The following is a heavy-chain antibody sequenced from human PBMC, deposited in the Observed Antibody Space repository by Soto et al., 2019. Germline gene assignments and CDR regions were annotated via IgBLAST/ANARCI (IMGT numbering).Heavy chain of an antibody. V-gene: IGHV3-23*01. CDR3: AKRPLTAAGVEY. CDR2: ITGSGGGT. CDR1: GFTFSNYA. D-gene: IGHD6-13*01. J-gene: IGHJ4*02. Sequence: EVQLLESGGGLVQPGGSLRLACAASGFTFSNYAMTWVRQAPGKGLEWVSVITGSGGGTYFVDSVKGRFTISRDNSKNTVYLQMNSLRAADTSVYYCAKRPLTAAGVEYWGQGTLVTVSS.